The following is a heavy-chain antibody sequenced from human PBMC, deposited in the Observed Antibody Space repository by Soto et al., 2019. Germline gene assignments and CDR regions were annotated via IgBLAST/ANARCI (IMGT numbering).Heavy chain of an antibody. V-gene: IGHV3-74*01. Sequence: EVQLVESGGGLVQPGGSLRLSCGTSGFTFSDYWMHWVRQASGKGLVCVSQIKGDGSNIKYADSVKGRFTISRDNAKSTLYLQMNSLRDEDTAVYYCARDDSGPMMFEYWGQGNLVTVSS. CDR3: ARDDSGPMMFEY. CDR2: IKGDGSNI. D-gene: IGHD6-19*01. CDR1: GFTFSDYW. J-gene: IGHJ4*02.